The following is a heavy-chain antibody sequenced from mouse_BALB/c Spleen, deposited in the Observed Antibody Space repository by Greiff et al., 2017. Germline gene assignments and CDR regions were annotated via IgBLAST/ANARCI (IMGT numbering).Heavy chain of an antibody. Sequence: QVQLKESGPSLVQPSQSLSITCTVSGFSLTSYGVHWVRQSPGKGLEWLGVIWRGGSSDYNAAFMSRLSITKDNSKSQVFLKMNSLQTDDTAMYYCARDRRGYYGSSYFDYWGQGTTLTVSS. CDR1: GFSLTSYG. D-gene: IGHD1-1*01. V-gene: IGHV2-5-1*01. CDR2: IWRGGSS. J-gene: IGHJ2*01. CDR3: ARDRRGYYGSSYFDY.